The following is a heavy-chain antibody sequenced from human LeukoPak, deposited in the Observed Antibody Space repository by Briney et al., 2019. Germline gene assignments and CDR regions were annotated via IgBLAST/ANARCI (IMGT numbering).Heavy chain of an antibody. Sequence: PGGSLRLSCAASGFTFSSYGMTWVRQAPGKGLEWVSYISSSSSTIYYADSVKGRFTISRDNAKNSLYLQMNSLRAEDTAVYYCAREYSGSYRQRKHFDYWGQGTLVTVSS. J-gene: IGHJ4*02. CDR1: GFTFSSYG. CDR2: ISSSSSTI. D-gene: IGHD1-26*01. CDR3: AREYSGSYRQRKHFDY. V-gene: IGHV3-48*01.